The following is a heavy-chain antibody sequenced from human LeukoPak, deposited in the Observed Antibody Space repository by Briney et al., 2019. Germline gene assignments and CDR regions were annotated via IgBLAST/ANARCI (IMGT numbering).Heavy chain of an antibody. V-gene: IGHV3-30*04. CDR1: GYTFTGYY. D-gene: IGHD3-3*01. J-gene: IGHJ3*02. CDR3: ARVARFLEWSYAFDI. CDR2: ISYDGSNK. Sequence: SCKASGYTFTGYYMHWVRQAPGKGLEWVAVISYDGSNKYYADSVKGRFTISRDNSKNTLYLQMNSLRAEDTAVYYCARVARFLEWSYAFDIWGQGTMVTVSS.